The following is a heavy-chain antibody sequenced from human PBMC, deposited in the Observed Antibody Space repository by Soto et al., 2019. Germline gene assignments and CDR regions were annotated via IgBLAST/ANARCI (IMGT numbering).Heavy chain of an antibody. V-gene: IGHV1-24*01. CDR1: GYTLTELS. CDR3: ATPRRAPDRSVYFFVY. CDR2: FDPEDGET. D-gene: IGHD3-22*01. Sequence: APEKVSCKVSGYTLTELSMHWVRQAPGKGLEWMGGFDPEDGETIYAQKFQGRVTMTEDTSTDTAYMELSSLRSEDTAVYYCATPRRAPDRSVYFFVYWDPGALVTVFS. J-gene: IGHJ4*02.